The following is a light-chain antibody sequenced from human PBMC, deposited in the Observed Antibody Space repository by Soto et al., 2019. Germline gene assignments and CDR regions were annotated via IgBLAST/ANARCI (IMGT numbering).Light chain of an antibody. Sequence: DIQMTQSPSSLSASVGDRVTITCRASQSIGSYLSWYQQKPGKAPKLLINVASTLQSGVPSRFSGSVSRTDFTLAISSLQHEDFANDYCQQSSSTPQTCGGGTGVEIK. CDR2: VAS. CDR3: QQSSSTPQT. J-gene: IGKJ4*01. CDR1: QSIGSY. V-gene: IGKV1-39*01.